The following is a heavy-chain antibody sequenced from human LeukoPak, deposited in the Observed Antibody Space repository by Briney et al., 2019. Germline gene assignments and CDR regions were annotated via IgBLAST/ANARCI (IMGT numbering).Heavy chain of an antibody. D-gene: IGHD5-24*01. CDR1: GYSFTGYW. CDR2: IYPGDSDT. Sequence: GESLKISCKGSGYSFTGYWIAWVRQMPGKGLEWMGIIYPGDSDTRYSPSFQGQVTISADESISTAYLQWSSLKASDTAMYYCARQVEMATINYFDYWGQGTLVTVSS. V-gene: IGHV5-51*01. J-gene: IGHJ4*02. CDR3: ARQVEMATINYFDY.